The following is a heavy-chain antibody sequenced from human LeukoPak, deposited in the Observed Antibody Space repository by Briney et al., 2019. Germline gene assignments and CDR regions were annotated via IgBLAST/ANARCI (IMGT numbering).Heavy chain of an antibody. Sequence: PSETLSLTCTVSGGSISSYYWSWIRQPPGKGLEWIGYIYYSGSTNYNPSLKSRVTISVDTSKNQFSLKLSSVTAADTAVYYCARGDVYINWFDHWGQGTLVTVSS. J-gene: IGHJ5*02. CDR1: GGSISSYY. CDR3: ARGDVYINWFDH. CDR2: IYYSGST. V-gene: IGHV4-59*01. D-gene: IGHD5-24*01.